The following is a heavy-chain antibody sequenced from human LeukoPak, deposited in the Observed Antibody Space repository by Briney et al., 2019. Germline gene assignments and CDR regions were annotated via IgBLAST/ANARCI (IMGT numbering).Heavy chain of an antibody. D-gene: IGHD2-2*01. CDR1: GFTFSSYA. V-gene: IGHV3-23*01. CDR2: ISGSGGST. Sequence: GGSLRLSCAASGFTFSSYAMSWVRQAPGKGLEWVSAISGSGGSTYYADSVKGRFTISRDNSKNTLYLQMNSLRAEDTAVYYCAKDPSLEGYCSSTSCTLVHCGQGTLVTVSS. CDR3: AKDPSLEGYCSSTSCTLVH. J-gene: IGHJ4*02.